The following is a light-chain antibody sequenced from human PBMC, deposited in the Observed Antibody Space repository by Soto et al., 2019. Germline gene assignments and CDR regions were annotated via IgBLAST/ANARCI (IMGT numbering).Light chain of an antibody. J-gene: IGLJ3*02. Sequence: QSALTQPPSASGSPGQSVTISCTGTSSDVGAYNYVSWYQQHPGKAPKLMIYEVTKRPSGVPDRFSGSKSGNTASLTVSGLQAEDEADYYCRSYADSISVLFGGGTKVTVL. CDR3: RSYADSISVL. CDR2: EVT. CDR1: SSDVGAYNY. V-gene: IGLV2-8*01.